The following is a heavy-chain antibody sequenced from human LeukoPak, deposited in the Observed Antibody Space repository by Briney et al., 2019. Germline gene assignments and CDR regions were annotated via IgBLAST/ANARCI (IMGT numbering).Heavy chain of an antibody. V-gene: IGHV4-30-4*08. CDR1: GGSFSSGDYY. J-gene: IGHJ6*03. CDR2: IYYSGST. Sequence: PSQTLSLTCTVSGGSFSSGDYYWSWIRQPPGKGLEWIGYIYYSGSTYYNPSLKSRVTISVDTSKNQFSLKLSSVTAADTAVYYCARVTSVGDFWSGRSGYYYYYMDVWGKGTTVTVSS. CDR3: ARVTSVGDFWSGRSGYYYYYMDV. D-gene: IGHD3-3*01.